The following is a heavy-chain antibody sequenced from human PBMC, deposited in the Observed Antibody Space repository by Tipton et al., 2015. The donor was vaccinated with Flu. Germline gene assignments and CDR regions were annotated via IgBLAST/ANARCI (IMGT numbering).Heavy chain of an antibody. D-gene: IGHD3-10*01. Sequence: TLSLTCTVSGGSISTSNYYWDGIRQPPGKGLEWIWNVYYSGTTSYNPSLQSRVTISIYTSNNQFSLKLSSVTAADTAVYYCARDLGGGALAIWRQGTMVTGSS. J-gene: IGHJ3*02. CDR3: ARDLGGGALAI. CDR1: GGSISTSNYY. CDR2: VYYSGTT. V-gene: IGHV4-39*07.